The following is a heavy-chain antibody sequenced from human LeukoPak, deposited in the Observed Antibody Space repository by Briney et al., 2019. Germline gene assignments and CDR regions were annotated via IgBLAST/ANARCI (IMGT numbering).Heavy chain of an antibody. CDR1: GYTLTELS. CDR3: ARDRSYTAMVKYYFDY. CDR2: FDPEDGET. Sequence: ASVKVSCKVSGYTLTELSMHWVRQAPGKGLEWMGGFDPEDGETIYAQKFQGRVTMTEDTSTSTAYMELRSLRSDDTAVYYCARDRSYTAMVKYYFDYWGQGTLVTVSS. V-gene: IGHV1-24*01. D-gene: IGHD5-18*01. J-gene: IGHJ4*02.